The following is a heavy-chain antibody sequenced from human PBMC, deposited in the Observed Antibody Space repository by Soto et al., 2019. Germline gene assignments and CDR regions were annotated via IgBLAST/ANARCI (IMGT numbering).Heavy chain of an antibody. J-gene: IGHJ1*01. CDR2: INHIGTT. CDR3: ARLPSGAF. V-gene: IGHV4-34*02. Sequence: QVQLQQWGAGLLKPSETLSLTCAVYGGPLSGFYWSWIRQPPGKGLEWIGKINHIGTTNYNPSLKSRVTISVDTSKSQFSLRLSSVTAADTPMYYCARLPSGAFWGPGTPVTVSS. CDR1: GGPLSGFY. D-gene: IGHD3-10*01.